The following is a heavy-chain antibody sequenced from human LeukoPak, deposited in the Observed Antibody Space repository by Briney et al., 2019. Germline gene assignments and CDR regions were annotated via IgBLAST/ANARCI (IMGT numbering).Heavy chain of an antibody. V-gene: IGHV4-34*01. Sequence: PSETLSLTCAVYGGSFSGYYWSWIRQPPGKGLEWIGSIYYSGSTYYNPSLKSRVTISVDTSKNQFSLKLSSVTAADTAVYYCARDGGLLWFGEFIIPPYYFDYWGQGTLVTVSS. CDR3: ARDGGLLWFGEFIIPPYYFDY. CDR2: IYYSGST. CDR1: GGSFSGYY. J-gene: IGHJ4*02. D-gene: IGHD3-10*01.